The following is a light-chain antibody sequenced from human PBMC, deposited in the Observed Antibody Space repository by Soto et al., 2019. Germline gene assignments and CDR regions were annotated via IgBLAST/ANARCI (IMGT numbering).Light chain of an antibody. CDR2: LNSDGSH. Sequence: QSVLTQSPSASASLGASVKLTCTLSSGHSSYAIAWHQQQPEKGPRYLMKLNSDGSHSKGDEIPDRFSGSSTVAERYLTNSHLQSEGAADYYCQTWGTGIQVFGGGTQLTV. J-gene: IGLJ2*01. CDR1: SGHSSYA. CDR3: QTWGTGIQV. V-gene: IGLV4-69*01.